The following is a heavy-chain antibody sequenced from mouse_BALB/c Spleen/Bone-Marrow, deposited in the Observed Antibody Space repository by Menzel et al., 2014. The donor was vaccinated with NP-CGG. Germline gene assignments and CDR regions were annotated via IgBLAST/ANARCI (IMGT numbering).Heavy chain of an antibody. D-gene: IGHD2-2*01. CDR1: GYAFTNYL. J-gene: IGHJ2*01. Sequence: AQLQQSGAELVRPGTSVKVSCKASGYAFTNYLIEWVKQRPGQGLEWIGVINPGSGGTNYNEKFKGKATLTADNSSNTAYMHLSSLTSDDSAVYFCARGGHGSCWAQGTTLTASS. CDR2: INPGSGGT. CDR3: ARGGHGSC. V-gene: IGHV1-54*03.